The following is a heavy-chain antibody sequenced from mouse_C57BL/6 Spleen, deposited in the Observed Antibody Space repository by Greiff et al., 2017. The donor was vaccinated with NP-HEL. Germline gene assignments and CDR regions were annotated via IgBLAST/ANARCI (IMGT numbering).Heavy chain of an antibody. CDR1: GYAFSSYW. D-gene: IGHD1-1*01. Sequence: VQLQQSGAELVKPGASVKISCKASGYAFSSYWMNWVKQRPGKGLEWIGQIYPGDGDTNYNGKFKGKATLTADKSSSTAYMQLSSLTSEDSAVYFCARGGYGSYYYAMDYWGQGTSVTVSS. J-gene: IGHJ4*01. CDR3: ARGGYGSYYYAMDY. CDR2: IYPGDGDT. V-gene: IGHV1-80*01.